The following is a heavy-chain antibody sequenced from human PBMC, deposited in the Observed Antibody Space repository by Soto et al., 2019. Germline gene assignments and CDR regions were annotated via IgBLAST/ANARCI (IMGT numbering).Heavy chain of an antibody. V-gene: IGHV1-69*12. J-gene: IGHJ4*02. CDR1: GGTFSSYA. CDR2: IIPIFGTA. D-gene: IGHD2-21*02. CDR3: ARVGGYCGGDCYSSDFDY. Sequence: QVQLVQSGAEVKKPGSSVKVSCKASGGTFSSYAISWVRQAPGQGLEWMGGIIPIFGTANYAQKFQDRVTITADXXTXTVXMELSSLRSEDTAVYYCARVGGYCGGDCYSSDFDYWGQGTLVTVSS.